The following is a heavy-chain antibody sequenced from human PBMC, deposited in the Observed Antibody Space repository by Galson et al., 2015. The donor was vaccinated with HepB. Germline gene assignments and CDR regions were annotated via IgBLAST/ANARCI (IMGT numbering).Heavy chain of an antibody. CDR1: GFTFDDST. Sequence: SLRLSCAASGFTFDDSTMHWVRQVPGKGLQWVSLITWNGDYTYYADSVRGRFTISRDNSKHSLHLQMNSLRIEDTALYYCAKAMGKGGSGWGANLDSWGQGTPVTVSS. V-gene: IGHV3-43*01. CDR3: AKAMGKGGSGWGANLDS. CDR2: ITWNGDYT. D-gene: IGHD3-16*01. J-gene: IGHJ4*02.